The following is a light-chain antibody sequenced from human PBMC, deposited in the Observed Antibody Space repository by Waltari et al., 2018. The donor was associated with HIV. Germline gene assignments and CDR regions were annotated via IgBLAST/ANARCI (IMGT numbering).Light chain of an antibody. Sequence: QSVLTQPPSVSGAPGQRVTISCTGSSSNIGAGYDVHWYQHLPGTAPKLLIYGNFNRPSGVPDRFSGSKSGTSASLAITGLHAEDEADYYCQSYDSSLSGSWVFGGGTKLTVL. CDR2: GNF. CDR3: QSYDSSLSGSWV. CDR1: SSNIGAGYD. J-gene: IGLJ3*02. V-gene: IGLV1-40*01.